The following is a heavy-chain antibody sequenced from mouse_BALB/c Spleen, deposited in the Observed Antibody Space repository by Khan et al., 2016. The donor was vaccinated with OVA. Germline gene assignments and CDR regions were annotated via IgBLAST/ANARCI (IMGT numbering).Heavy chain of an antibody. CDR2: ISYGGSP. J-gene: IGHJ4*01. CDR3: TRKDYYGYAMDD. CDR1: GYSITSDYA. Sequence: EVQLQESGPGLVKPSQSLSLTCTVTGYSITSDYAWDWIRQFPGNKLEWMGYISYGGSPSYNPSLKSRISIPRDTSKNQLFLQLNSVTTEDTATYYCTRKDYYGYAMDDWGQGTSVTVSS. D-gene: IGHD1-1*01. V-gene: IGHV3-2*02.